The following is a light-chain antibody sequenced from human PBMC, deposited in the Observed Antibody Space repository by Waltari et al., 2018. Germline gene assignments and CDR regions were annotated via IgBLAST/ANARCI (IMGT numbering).Light chain of an antibody. V-gene: IGKV3-15*01. CDR2: GAS. CDR1: QSVSSN. CDR3: QQYNNWPPELT. J-gene: IGKJ4*01. Sequence: EIVMTQSPATLSVSPGERATLSCRASQSVSSNLAWYQQKPGQAPSLLIYGASTRATGFPARFSGSGSGTEFTLTISSLQSEDFAVYYCQQYNNWPPELTFGGGTNVEIK.